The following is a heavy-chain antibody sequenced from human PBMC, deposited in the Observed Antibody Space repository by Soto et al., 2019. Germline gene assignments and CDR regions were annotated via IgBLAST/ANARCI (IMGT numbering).Heavy chain of an antibody. D-gene: IGHD4-4*01. Sequence: LVESGEGLVKPGGSIRLSCAASGFIFRNAWMSWVRQAPGKGLEWVGRIKSKSSGGTTDYAAPVEGRVTITRDDSKSILYLQMTSLTVEDTAVYFCTSEKGWRQSPLDSWGQGALVTVSS. CDR2: IKSKSSGGTT. J-gene: IGHJ5*01. CDR3: TSEKGWRQSPLDS. V-gene: IGHV3-15*01. CDR1: GFIFRNAW.